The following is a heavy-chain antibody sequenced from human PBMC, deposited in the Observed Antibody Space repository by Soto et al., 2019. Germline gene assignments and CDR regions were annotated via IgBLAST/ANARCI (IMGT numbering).Heavy chain of an antibody. CDR2: ISYDGSNK. V-gene: IGHV3-30*18. J-gene: IGHJ4*02. CDR3: AKVADYDFWSGYWA. Sequence: PWGSLRLSCAASGFTFSSYGIHCVRQAPGKGLEWVAVISYDGSNKYYADSVKGRFTISRDNSKNTLYLQMNSLRAEDTAVYYCAKVADYDFWSGYWAWGQGTLVTVSS. D-gene: IGHD3-3*01. CDR1: GFTFSSYG.